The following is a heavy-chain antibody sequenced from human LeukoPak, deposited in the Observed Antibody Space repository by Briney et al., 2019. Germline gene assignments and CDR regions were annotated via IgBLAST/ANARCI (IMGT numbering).Heavy chain of an antibody. V-gene: IGHV4-34*01. J-gene: IGHJ5*02. CDR1: GGSFSGYY. CDR3: ARKSVWQWLVIAPGFDP. CDR2: INHSGST. Sequence: SETLSLTCAVYGGSFSGYYWSWIRQPPGKGLEWIGEINHSGSTNYSPSLKSRVTISVDTSKNQFSLKLSSVTAADTAVYYCARKSVWQWLVIAPGFDPWGQGTLVTVSS. D-gene: IGHD6-19*01.